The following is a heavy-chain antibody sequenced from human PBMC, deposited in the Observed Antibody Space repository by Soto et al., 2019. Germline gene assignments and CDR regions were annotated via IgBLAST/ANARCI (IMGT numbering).Heavy chain of an antibody. CDR3: AKGRGGSGSLTHRVDF. D-gene: IGHD3-10*01. CDR1: GFTFNNYA. J-gene: IGHJ4*02. V-gene: IGHV3-23*01. CDR2: ISGGGDTT. Sequence: EVQLLDSGRGLVQPGGSLRLSCAASGFTFNNYAMTWVRQAPGKGLEWVSAISGGGDTTSYEDSVKGRLTVSRDGSKNTLYLQMSSLRAEDTALYYCAKGRGGSGSLTHRVDFWGQGTLVTVSS.